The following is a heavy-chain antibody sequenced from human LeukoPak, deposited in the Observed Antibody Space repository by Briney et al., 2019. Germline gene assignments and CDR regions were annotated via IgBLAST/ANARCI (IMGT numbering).Heavy chain of an antibody. CDR1: GYIFTCYY. CDR3: ARSCFYSSPLLVPDY. D-gene: IGHD6-13*01. Sequence: ASVKVSCKASGYIFTCYYMHWVRQAPGQGLEWMGWINPNSGDTNYAQKFQGRVTMTRDTSISTAYMELSRLRSDDTAVYYCARSCFYSSPLLVPDYWGQGTLVTVSS. J-gene: IGHJ4*02. V-gene: IGHV1-2*02. CDR2: INPNSGDT.